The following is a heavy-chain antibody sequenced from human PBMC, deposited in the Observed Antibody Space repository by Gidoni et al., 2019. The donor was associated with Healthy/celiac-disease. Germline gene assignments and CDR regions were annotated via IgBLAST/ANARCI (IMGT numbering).Heavy chain of an antibody. D-gene: IGHD2-2*02. V-gene: IGHV3-21*01. CDR3: ARDPDQLLYPGMVDY. CDR2: ISSSSSYI. J-gene: IGHJ4*02. Sequence: EVQLVESGGGLVKPGGSLRLSCAASGLTFSSYSMNWVRQAPGKGLDWVSSISSSSSYIYYADSVKGRFTISRDNAKNSLYLQMNSLRAEDTAVYYCARDPDQLLYPGMVDYWGRGTLVTVSS. CDR1: GLTFSSYS.